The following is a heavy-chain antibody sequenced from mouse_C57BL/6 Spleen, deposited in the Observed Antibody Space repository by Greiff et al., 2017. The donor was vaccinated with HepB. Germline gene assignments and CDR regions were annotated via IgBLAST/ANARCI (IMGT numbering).Heavy chain of an antibody. V-gene: IGHV5-6*01. Sequence: EVNLVDSGGDLVKPGGSLKLSCAASGFTFSSYGMSWVRQTPDKRLEWVATISSGGSYTYYPDSVKGRFTISRDNAKNTLYLQMSSLKSEDTAMYYCARPRYSNYYFDYWGQGTTLTVSS. D-gene: IGHD2-5*01. CDR3: ARPRYSNYYFDY. J-gene: IGHJ2*01. CDR2: ISSGGSYT. CDR1: GFTFSSYG.